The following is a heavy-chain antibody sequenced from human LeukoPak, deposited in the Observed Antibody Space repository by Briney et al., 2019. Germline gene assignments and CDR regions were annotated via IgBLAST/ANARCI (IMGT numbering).Heavy chain of an antibody. J-gene: IGHJ4*02. CDR3: ARDKAGPDY. V-gene: IGHV1-3*01. CDR1: GYTFTNYD. Sequence: ASVKVSCKASGYTFTNYDMHWVCQAPGQRLEWMGWINVGKGNTKYSEKFQGRVTMTRDTSASTVYMELSSLRSEDTAIYYCARDKAGPDYWGQGTLSPSPQ. D-gene: IGHD6-19*01. CDR2: INVGKGNT.